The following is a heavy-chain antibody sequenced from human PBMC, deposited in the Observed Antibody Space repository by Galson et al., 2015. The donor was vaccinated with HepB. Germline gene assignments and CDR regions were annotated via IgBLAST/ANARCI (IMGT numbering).Heavy chain of an antibody. V-gene: IGHV1-69*10. J-gene: IGHJ3*02. CDR1: GGTFSSYA. CDR3: ASRTSLYCSGGSCPDAFDI. Sequence: SVKVSCKASGGTFSSYAISWVRQAPGQGLEWMGGTIPILGIANYAQKFQGRVTITADKSTSTAYMELSSLRSEDTAVYYCASRTSLYCSGGSCPDAFDIWGQGTMVTVSS. CDR2: TIPILGIA. D-gene: IGHD2-15*01.